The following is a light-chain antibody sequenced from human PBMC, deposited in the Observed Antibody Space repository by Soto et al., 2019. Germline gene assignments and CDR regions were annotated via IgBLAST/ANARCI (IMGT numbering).Light chain of an antibody. CDR1: SSDIGSDKL. J-gene: IGLJ3*02. CDR2: EAF. Sequence: QSALTQPASVSGSPGQSITISCTGTSSDIGSDKLVSWYQQHPGRAPKIIIYEAFKRPSGVSNRFSGSRSGNTASLTISGLRGEDEADYYCCSYAGSTTWVCGGGTKVTVL. V-gene: IGLV2-23*01. CDR3: CSYAGSTTWV.